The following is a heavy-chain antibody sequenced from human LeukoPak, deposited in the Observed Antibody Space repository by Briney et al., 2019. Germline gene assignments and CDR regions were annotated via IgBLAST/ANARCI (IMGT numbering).Heavy chain of an antibody. V-gene: IGHV4-34*01. Sequence: PSETLSLTCAVYGGSFSGYYWSWIRQPPGKGLEWIGEINHSGSTNYNPSLKSRVTISVDTSKNQFSLKLSSVTAADTAVYYCARGRYYGSGSYWFYYYGMDVWGQGTTVTVSS. CDR2: INHSGST. J-gene: IGHJ6*02. D-gene: IGHD3-10*01. CDR1: GGSFSGYY. CDR3: ARGRYYGSGSYWFYYYGMDV.